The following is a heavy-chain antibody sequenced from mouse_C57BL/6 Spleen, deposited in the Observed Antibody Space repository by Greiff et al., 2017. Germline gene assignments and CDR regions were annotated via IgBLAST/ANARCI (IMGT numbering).Heavy chain of an antibody. CDR3: ARRDYGSHYWYFDV. Sequence: VQLQQSGPELVKPGASVKISCKASGYTFTDYYMNWVKQSHGKSLEWIGDINPNNGGTSYNQKFKGKATLTVDKSSSTAYMELRSLTSEDSAVYYCARRDYGSHYWYFDVWGTGTTVTVSS. CDR2: INPNNGGT. CDR1: GYTFTDYY. J-gene: IGHJ1*03. D-gene: IGHD1-1*01. V-gene: IGHV1-26*01.